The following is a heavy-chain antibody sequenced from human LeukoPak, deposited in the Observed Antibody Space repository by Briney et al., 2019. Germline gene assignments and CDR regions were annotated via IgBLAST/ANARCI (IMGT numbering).Heavy chain of an antibody. D-gene: IGHD3-22*01. CDR3: AKTYYYDSSARNGMDV. V-gene: IGHV3-30*02. Sequence: GGSLRLSCAASGFTFSKYGIHWVRQAPGKGLEWVSFIRYNGNDKYYEDSVKGRFTISRDNSKNTLYLQMNSLRAEDTAVYYCAKTYYYDSSARNGMDVWGQGTTVTVSS. CDR2: IRYNGNDK. CDR1: GFTFSKYG. J-gene: IGHJ6*02.